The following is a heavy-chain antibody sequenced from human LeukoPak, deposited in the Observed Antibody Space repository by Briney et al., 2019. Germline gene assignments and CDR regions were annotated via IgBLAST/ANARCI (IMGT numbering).Heavy chain of an antibody. J-gene: IGHJ4*02. CDR3: AKGISVDGYNFERGADY. Sequence: GGSLRLSCAASGFTFSQFGMHWVRQAPGKGLEWVAIIWYDGSEKFYGDSVKGRFTISRDDSKNTIFLQMNSLRVEDTAIYYCAKGISVDGYNFERGADYWGQGTLVTVSS. CDR1: GFTFSQFG. V-gene: IGHV3-33*06. CDR2: IWYDGSEK. D-gene: IGHD1-1*01.